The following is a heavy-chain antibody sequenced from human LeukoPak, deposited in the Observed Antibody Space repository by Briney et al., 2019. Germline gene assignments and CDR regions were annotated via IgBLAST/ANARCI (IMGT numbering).Heavy chain of an antibody. J-gene: IGHJ4*02. CDR1: GGTFSSYA. CDR3: ARGSYGP. V-gene: IGHV1-3*01. D-gene: IGHD3-10*01. Sequence: ASVKASCKASGGTFSSYAISWVRQAPGQRLEWMGWINAGNGNTKYSQKFQGRVTITRDTSASTAYMELSSLRSEDTAVYYCARGSYGPWGQGTLVTVSS. CDR2: INAGNGNT.